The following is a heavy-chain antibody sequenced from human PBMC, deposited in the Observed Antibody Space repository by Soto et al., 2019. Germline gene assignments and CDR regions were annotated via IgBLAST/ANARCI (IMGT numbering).Heavy chain of an antibody. Sequence: PSETLSLACTVSVGSISSYYWSWIRQPAGKGLEWIGRIYTSGSTNYNPSLKSRVTMSVDTSKNQFSLKLSSVTAADTAVYYCAREATNGYYYYYGMDVWGQGTTVTVSS. CDR2: IYTSGST. CDR1: VGSISSYY. J-gene: IGHJ6*02. D-gene: IGHD5-12*01. V-gene: IGHV4-4*07. CDR3: AREATNGYYYYYGMDV.